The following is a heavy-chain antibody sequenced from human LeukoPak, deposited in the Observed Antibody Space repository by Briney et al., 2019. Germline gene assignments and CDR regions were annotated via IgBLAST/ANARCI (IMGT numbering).Heavy chain of an antibody. Sequence: PGGSLRLSCAASGFTFNKYAMSWVRQAPGMGLEWLSYVSGSGGATYYADSVKGRFTTSRDNYKNTVYLQMGSLRAEDTAVYYCAKNRGGTYKYYMDVWGNGTTVTVSS. V-gene: IGHV3-23*01. D-gene: IGHD1-1*01. CDR2: VSGSGGAT. J-gene: IGHJ6*03. CDR3: AKNRGGTYKYYMDV. CDR1: GFTFNKYA.